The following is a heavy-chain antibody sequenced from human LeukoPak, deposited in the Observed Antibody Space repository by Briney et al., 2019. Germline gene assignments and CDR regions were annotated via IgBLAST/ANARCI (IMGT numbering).Heavy chain of an antibody. Sequence: SGGSVSLFCAASGFTVSDSYMRWVRQARGGGREWVSDLYNVGTTEYADSVSCRFTISRDNSKNTLYLRMNGLRPDDTAVYYCARENGYCSTTSCPFGYWGQGTLVTVSS. J-gene: IGHJ4*02. V-gene: IGHV3-66*02. D-gene: IGHD2-2*01. CDR1: GFTVSDSY. CDR3: ARENGYCSTTSCPFGY. CDR2: LYNVGTT.